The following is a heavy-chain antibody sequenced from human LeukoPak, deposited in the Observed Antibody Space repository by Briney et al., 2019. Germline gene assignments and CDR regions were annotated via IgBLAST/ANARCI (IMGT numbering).Heavy chain of an antibody. CDR1: GGRFKSYG. Sequence: ASVKVSCKTTGGRFKSYGFSWVRQAPGQGLEGMGGIIPVFDRPTYAQKFEGRVTITADKSTNTTYMELSSLRSEDTAVYYCARETLGDDYGGNVVSGYFDYWGQGTLVTVSS. V-gene: IGHV1-69*06. CDR2: IIPVFDRP. J-gene: IGHJ4*02. CDR3: ARETLGDDYGGNVVSGYFDY. D-gene: IGHD4-23*01.